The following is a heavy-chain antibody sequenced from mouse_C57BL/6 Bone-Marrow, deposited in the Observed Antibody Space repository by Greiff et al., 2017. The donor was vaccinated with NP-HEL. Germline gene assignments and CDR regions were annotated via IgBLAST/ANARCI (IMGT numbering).Heavy chain of an antibody. J-gene: IGHJ2*01. CDR2: IDPANGNT. CDR3: ARNENYYGSRPYYFDY. CDR1: GFNIKNTY. D-gene: IGHD1-1*01. V-gene: IGHV14-3*01. Sequence: EVQRVESVAELVRPGASVKLSCTASGFNIKNTYMHWVKQRPEQGLEWIGRIDPANGNTKYAPKFQGKATITADTSSNTAYLQLSSLTSEDTAIYYCARNENYYGSRPYYFDYWGQGTTLTVSS.